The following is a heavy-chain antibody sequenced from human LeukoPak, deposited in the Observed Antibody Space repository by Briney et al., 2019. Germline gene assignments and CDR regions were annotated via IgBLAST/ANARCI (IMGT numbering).Heavy chain of an antibody. CDR1: GFTFNTYY. CDR3: VRLAVTDTNY. Sequence: PGGSLRLSCVASGFTFNTYYMHWVRQAPRERLVWVSFINADGTITKYADSVKGRFTISRDNAKSTVYLQMNGLRVEDTAMYYCVRLAVTDTNYWGQGSLVTVSS. D-gene: IGHD2-21*02. CDR2: INADGTIT. J-gene: IGHJ4*02. V-gene: IGHV3-74*01.